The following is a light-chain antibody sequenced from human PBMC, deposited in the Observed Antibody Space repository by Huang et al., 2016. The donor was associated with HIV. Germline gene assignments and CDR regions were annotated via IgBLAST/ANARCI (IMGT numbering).Light chain of an antibody. V-gene: IGKV1-13*02. CDR1: QGISNS. CDR2: GAS. J-gene: IGKJ2*01. CDR3: QQFNSYPYT. Sequence: AIQLTQSPSSLSTFVGDRVTITCRASQGISNSFAWYQQKPGKAPRLLIYGASTLQSGVPSRFRGSGSWTDFTLTIDSLQPEDFATYYCQQFNSYPYTFGQGTKLEIK.